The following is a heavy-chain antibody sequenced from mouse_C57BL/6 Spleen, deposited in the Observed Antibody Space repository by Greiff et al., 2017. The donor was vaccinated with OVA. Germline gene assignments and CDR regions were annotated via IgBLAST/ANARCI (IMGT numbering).Heavy chain of an antibody. V-gene: IGHV1-64*01. Sequence: QVQLQQPGAELVKPGASVKLSCKASGYTFTSYWMHWVKQRPGQGLEWIGMIHPNSGSTNYNEKFKSKATLTVDKSSCTAYMQLSSLTSEDSAVYYCARSVMSDGYGFAYWGQGTLVTVSA. D-gene: IGHD2-3*01. CDR2: IHPNSGST. CDR1: GYTFTSYW. J-gene: IGHJ3*01. CDR3: ARSVMSDGYGFAY.